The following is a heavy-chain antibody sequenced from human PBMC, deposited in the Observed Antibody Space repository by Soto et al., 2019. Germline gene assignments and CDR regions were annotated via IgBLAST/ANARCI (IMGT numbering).Heavy chain of an antibody. CDR1: GYSFTSYG. CDR3: ARDIPGPALFLYYDGMDV. Sequence: QVHLVQSGAEVKKPGASVKVSCKAAGYSFTSYGISWVRQAPGQGLEWMGWISTDNGNANYAHNLQGRVTMTTDTSTRTVSKELRSMRFNGTDVYYYARDIPGPALFLYYDGMDVCSQGTTVTVSS. V-gene: IGHV1-18*01. D-gene: IGHD2-2*01. CDR2: ISTDNGNA. J-gene: IGHJ6*02.